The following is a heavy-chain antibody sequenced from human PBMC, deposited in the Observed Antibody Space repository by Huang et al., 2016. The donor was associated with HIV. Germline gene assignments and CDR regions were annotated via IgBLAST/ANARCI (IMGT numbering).Heavy chain of an antibody. J-gene: IGHJ4*02. Sequence: QVQLVESGGGVVQPGRSLRISCAASGFTVSSYGMHWVRQAPGKGLEWGAFISYDGKTKYYADSVKGRFSISRDNSKTTVYLQLNSLRVEDTAVYYCAKGGSAAAVLDFWGQGTLVTVSS. CDR1: GFTVSSYG. D-gene: IGHD6-13*01. CDR3: AKGGSAAAVLDF. CDR2: ISYDGKTK. V-gene: IGHV3-30*18.